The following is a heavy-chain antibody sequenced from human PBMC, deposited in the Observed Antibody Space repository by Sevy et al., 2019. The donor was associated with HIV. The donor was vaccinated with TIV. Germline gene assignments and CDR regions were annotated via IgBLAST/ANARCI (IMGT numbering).Heavy chain of an antibody. CDR3: AKGYGGGGYSAEYFQY. J-gene: IGHJ1*01. CDR2: ISYDGSDK. D-gene: IGHD3-22*01. CDR1: GFTFSSYG. V-gene: IGHV3-30*18. Sequence: GGSLRLSCTASGFTFSSYGMHWVRQAPGKGLGWVAVISYDGSDKYYEDSVKGRFTISRDNSKNTLYLQMNSLRPEDTAVYYCAKGYGGGGYSAEYFQYWGQGTLVTVSS.